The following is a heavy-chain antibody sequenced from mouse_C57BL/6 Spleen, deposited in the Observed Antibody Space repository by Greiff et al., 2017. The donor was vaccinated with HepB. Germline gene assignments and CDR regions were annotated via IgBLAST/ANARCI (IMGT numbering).Heavy chain of an antibody. CDR1: GYTFTDYN. V-gene: IGHV1-22*01. Sequence: EVQLQQSGPELVKPGASVKMSCKASGYTFTDYNMHWVKQSHGKSLEWIGYINPNNGGTSYNQKFKGKATLTVNKSSSTDYMELRSLTSEDSAVYYCARGHYYGSSNWYFDVSGTGTTVTVSS. CDR3: ARGHYYGSSNWYFDV. J-gene: IGHJ1*03. CDR2: INPNNGGT. D-gene: IGHD1-1*01.